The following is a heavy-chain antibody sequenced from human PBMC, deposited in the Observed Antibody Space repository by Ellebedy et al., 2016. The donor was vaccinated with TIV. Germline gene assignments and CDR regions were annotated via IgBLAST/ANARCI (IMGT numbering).Heavy chain of an antibody. CDR1: GFMFSRHA. Sequence: GGSLRLSCAASGFMFSRHAMTWVRQAPGKGLEWVSAINDGDGHAFYAYSVKGRFIISRDNPKSTRYLQMNSLGAEDTAVYYCTKRKSRAEDLWGRGTLVTVSS. J-gene: IGHJ2*01. CDR3: TKRKSRAEDL. CDR2: INDGDGHA. V-gene: IGHV3-23*01.